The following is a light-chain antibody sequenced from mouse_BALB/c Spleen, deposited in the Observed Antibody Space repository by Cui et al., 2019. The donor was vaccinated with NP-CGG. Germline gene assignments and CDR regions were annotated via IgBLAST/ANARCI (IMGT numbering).Light chain of an antibody. CDR1: TGAVTTSNY. J-gene: IGLJ1*01. CDR3: ALWYSNHWV. V-gene: IGLV1*01. CDR2: GTN. Sequence: HAVVTVETPLTTSPGETVTLTCRSSTGAVTTSNYANWVQEKPDHLFTGLIDGTNNRAPGVPARFSGSLIGDKAALTITGAQTEDEAIYFCALWYSNHWVFGGGTKLTVL.